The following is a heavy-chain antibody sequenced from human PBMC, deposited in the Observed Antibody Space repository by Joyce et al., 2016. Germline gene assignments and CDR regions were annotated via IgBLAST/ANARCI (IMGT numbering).Heavy chain of an antibody. V-gene: IGHV1-18*01. J-gene: IGHJ4*02. CDR2: ISTDTGIT. CDR3: ARGLGKSVDY. D-gene: IGHD3-10*01. Sequence: QVYLVQSGPEVKKPGASVKVSCKVSGYAFTTYGITWMRQAPGQGLEWVGWISTDTGITNFAQNLQGRVTMTKDTSTRTAYMELRRLRSDDTAVYYCARGLGKSVDYWGQGTLVTVSS. CDR1: GYAFTTYG.